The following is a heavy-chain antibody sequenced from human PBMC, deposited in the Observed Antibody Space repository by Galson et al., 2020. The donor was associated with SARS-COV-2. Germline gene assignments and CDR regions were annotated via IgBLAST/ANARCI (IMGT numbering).Heavy chain of an antibody. CDR3: AREAYCRGGSCYAYIFDYGLDV. CDR2: ISRSSSNYI. CDR1: GFTFRDYN. D-gene: IGHD2-15*01. V-gene: IGHV3-21*01. Sequence: GESLKISCAASGFTFRDYNMIWVRQAPGKGLEWVSSISRSSSNYIYYADLVQGRFTISRDNAQNSLYLQMNSLRVEDTAVYYCAREAYCRGGSCYAYIFDYGLDVWGQGTTVTVSS. J-gene: IGHJ6*02.